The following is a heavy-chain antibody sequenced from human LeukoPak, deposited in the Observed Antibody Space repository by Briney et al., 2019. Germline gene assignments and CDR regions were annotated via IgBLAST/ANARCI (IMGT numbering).Heavy chain of an antibody. CDR2: ISGSGVAT. D-gene: IGHD3-16*02. CDR3: AKGRGSYRPDSFDI. J-gene: IGHJ3*02. CDR1: GFTFSSYA. V-gene: IGHV3-23*01. Sequence: PGGSLRLSCAASGFTFSSYAMSWVRQAPGKGLEWVSDISGSGVATYSADSVKGRFAISRDNSKNTLYLQMNSLRVEDTAVYFCAKGRGSYRPDSFDIWGQGTMVTVSS.